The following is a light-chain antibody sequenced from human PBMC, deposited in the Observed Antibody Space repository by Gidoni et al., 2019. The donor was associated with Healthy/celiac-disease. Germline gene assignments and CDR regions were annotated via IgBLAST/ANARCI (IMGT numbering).Light chain of an antibody. CDR2: LGS. J-gene: IGKJ3*01. V-gene: IGKV2-28*01. Sequence: DIVMTQSPLSLPVTPGGPASISCRSSQCLLHSNGYNYLDWYLQKPVQSPQLLIYLGSNRASGVPDRFSGSGSGTDFTLKISRVEAEDVGVYYCMQALQTPPTFXPXTKVDIK. CDR1: QCLLHSNGYNY. CDR3: MQALQTPPT.